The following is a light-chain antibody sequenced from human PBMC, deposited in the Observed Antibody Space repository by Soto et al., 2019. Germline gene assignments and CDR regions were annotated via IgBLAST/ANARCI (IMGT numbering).Light chain of an antibody. J-gene: IGLJ3*02. Sequence: QSALTQPASVSGSPGQSITISCTGTSSDVGGYNYVSWYQQHPGTAPKLMIYEVSNRPSGVSNRFSGSKSGNTASLSISGLQAEDVADYYCSSYTSTSTLWVFGGGTKLTVL. CDR2: EVS. CDR3: SSYTSTSTLWV. V-gene: IGLV2-14*03. CDR1: SSDVGGYNY.